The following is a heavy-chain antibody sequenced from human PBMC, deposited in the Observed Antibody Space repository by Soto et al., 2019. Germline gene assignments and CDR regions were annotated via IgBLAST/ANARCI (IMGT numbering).Heavy chain of an antibody. CDR1: GFIFENFG. CDR3: AKNQGVELVPLATVDWFDP. D-gene: IGHD1-26*01. V-gene: IGHV3-23*01. J-gene: IGHJ5*02. CDR2: ISGSGFKK. Sequence: GWSLRLSCAASGFIFENFGMSWVRQAPGKGLEWISSISGSGFKKYYADSVKGRFTISRDNSKSTVYLELNNLSAEDTAVYHCAKNQGVELVPLATVDWFDPWGQGSVVTGSS.